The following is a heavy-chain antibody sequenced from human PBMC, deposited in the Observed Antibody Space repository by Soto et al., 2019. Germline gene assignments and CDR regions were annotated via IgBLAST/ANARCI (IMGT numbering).Heavy chain of an antibody. J-gene: IGHJ5*02. Sequence: VKVSCKASGGTFSSYAISWVRQAPGQGLEWMGGIIPISGTANYAQKFQGRVTITADESTSTAYMELSSLRSEDTAVYYYARGQGVVTAIRRGPYNWFDPWGQGTLVTVSS. D-gene: IGHD2-21*02. CDR2: IIPISGTA. CDR3: ARGQGVVTAIRRGPYNWFDP. V-gene: IGHV1-69*13. CDR1: GGTFSSYA.